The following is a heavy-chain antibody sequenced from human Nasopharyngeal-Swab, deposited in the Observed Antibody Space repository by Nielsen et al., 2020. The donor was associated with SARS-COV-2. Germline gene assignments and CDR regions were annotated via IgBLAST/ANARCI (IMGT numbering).Heavy chain of an antibody. CDR3: ARERRYYDSSGYYEAYYFDY. J-gene: IGHJ4*02. Sequence: GESLKISCAASGFTFDDYGMSWVRQAPGKGPEWVSGINWNGGSTGYADSVKGRFTISRDNAKNSLYLQMNSLRAEDTALYHCARERRYYDSSGYYEAYYFDYWGQGTLVTVSS. CDR1: GFTFDDYG. CDR2: INWNGGST. V-gene: IGHV3-20*01. D-gene: IGHD3-22*01.